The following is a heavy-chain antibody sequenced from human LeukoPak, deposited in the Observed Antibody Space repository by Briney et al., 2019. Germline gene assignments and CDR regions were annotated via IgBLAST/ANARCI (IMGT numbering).Heavy chain of an antibody. D-gene: IGHD3-3*01. CDR1: GYTLTELS. J-gene: IGHJ4*02. CDR2: FDPEDGET. Sequence: ASVKVSCKVSGYTLTELSMHWVRQAPGKGLEWMGGFDPEDGETIYAQKFQGRVTMTEDTSTDTAYMELSSLRSEDTAVYYCATGLRFLEWLWSDYWGQGTLVTVSS. CDR3: ATGLRFLEWLWSDY. V-gene: IGHV1-24*01.